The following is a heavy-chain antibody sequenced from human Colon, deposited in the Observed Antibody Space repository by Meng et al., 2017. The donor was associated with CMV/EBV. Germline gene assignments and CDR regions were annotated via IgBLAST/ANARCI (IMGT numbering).Heavy chain of an antibody. Sequence: GESLKISCAASGFTFSNYAMHWVRQAPGKGLEWVAIIWHDGSHKYYVDSVKGRFTISRDNSKNTMSLQLNSLRVEDTAVYYCARDPRTRGLTPWGQGTLVTVSS. CDR2: IWHDGSHK. D-gene: IGHD3-10*01. CDR1: GFTFSNYA. V-gene: IGHV3-33*01. J-gene: IGHJ5*02. CDR3: ARDPRTRGLTP.